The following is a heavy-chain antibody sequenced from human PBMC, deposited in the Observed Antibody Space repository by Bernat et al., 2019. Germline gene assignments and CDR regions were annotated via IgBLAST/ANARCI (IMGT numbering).Heavy chain of an antibody. CDR1: GGTFSSYA. Sequence: QVQLVQSGVEVKKPGSSVKVSCKASGGTFSSYAISWVRQAPGQGLEWMGRIIPILGIANYAQKFQGRVTITADKSTSTAYMELSSLRSEDTAVYYCASHDEYCTNGVCYHYWGQGTLVTVSS. V-gene: IGHV1-69*04. CDR3: ASHDEYCTNGVCYHY. CDR2: IIPILGIA. J-gene: IGHJ4*02. D-gene: IGHD2-8*01.